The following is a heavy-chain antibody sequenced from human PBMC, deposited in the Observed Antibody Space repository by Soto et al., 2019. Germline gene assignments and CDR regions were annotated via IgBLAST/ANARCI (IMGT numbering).Heavy chain of an antibody. CDR3: ARVSSSWYYNWFDP. V-gene: IGHV1-18*01. CDR1: GYTFTSYG. J-gene: IGHJ5*02. CDR2: ISAYNGNT. D-gene: IGHD6-13*01. Sequence: ASVKVSCKASGYTFTSYGISWVRQAPGQGLEWMGWISAYNGNTNYAQKLQGRVTMTTDTSTSTAYMELRSLRSEDTAVYYCARVSSSWYYNWFDPWGQGTLVTVSS.